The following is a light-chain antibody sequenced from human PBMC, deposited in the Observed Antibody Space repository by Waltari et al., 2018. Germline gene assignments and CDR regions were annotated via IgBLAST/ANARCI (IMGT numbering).Light chain of an antibody. CDR1: QSVGRT. Sequence: DIVLTQSPGTLSLSPGERATLSCRASQSVGRTLAWYQQKPGQAPRLLIYGASNRATGTPDRFSGSGSGTDFSLTISRLDPADFAVYYCQHYVRLPVAFGQGTTVEIK. J-gene: IGKJ1*01. CDR2: GAS. CDR3: QHYVRLPVA. V-gene: IGKV3-20*01.